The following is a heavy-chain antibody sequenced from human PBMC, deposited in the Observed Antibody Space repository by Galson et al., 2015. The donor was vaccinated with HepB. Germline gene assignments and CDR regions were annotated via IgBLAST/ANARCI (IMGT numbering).Heavy chain of an antibody. CDR2: ISSSGSDK. V-gene: IGHV3-23*01. CDR3: AQHRSTNYILYAFEN. Sequence: SLRLSCAASGFAFSNFAMNWVRQAPGKGLEWVSTISSSGSDKYYADSVKGRFTVSRDYSKNTLFLQINSLTVEDTAVYNCAQHRSTNYILYAFENWGQGSLVTVSS. J-gene: IGHJ4*02. CDR1: GFAFSNFA. D-gene: IGHD3-16*01.